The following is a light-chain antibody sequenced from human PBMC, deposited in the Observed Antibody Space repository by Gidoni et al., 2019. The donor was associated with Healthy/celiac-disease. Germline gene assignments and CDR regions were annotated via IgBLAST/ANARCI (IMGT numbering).Light chain of an antibody. CDR3: AAWDDSLNGRV. J-gene: IGLJ2*01. CDR2: SNN. CDR1: SSNIGSNT. V-gene: IGLV1-44*01. Sequence: QSVLTQPPSAPGTPGQRVTIPCSGSSSNIGSNTVNWYQQLPGTAPKLLLYSNNHRPSGVPDRFSGSKSDTSATLAISGLQSEDEADYYCAAWDDSLNGRVFGGGTKLTVL.